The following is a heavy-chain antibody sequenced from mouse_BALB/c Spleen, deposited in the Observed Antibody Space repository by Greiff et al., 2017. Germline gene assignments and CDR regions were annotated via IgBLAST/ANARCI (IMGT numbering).Heavy chain of an antibody. CDR3: TREDGNYPYAMDY. J-gene: IGHJ4*01. CDR1: GYTFTSYY. D-gene: IGHD2-1*01. Sequence: VQLQQPGAELVKPGASVKLSCKASGYTFTSYYMYWVKQRPGQGLEWIGGINPSNGGTNFNEKFKSKATLTVDKSSSTAYMQLSSLTSEDSAVYYCTREDGNYPYAMDYWGQGTSVTVSS. V-gene: IGHV1S81*02. CDR2: INPSNGGT.